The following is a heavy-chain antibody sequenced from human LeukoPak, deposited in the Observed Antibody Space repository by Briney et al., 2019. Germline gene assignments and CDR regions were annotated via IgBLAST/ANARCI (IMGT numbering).Heavy chain of an antibody. CDR2: INPNSGGT. CDR1: GDTFTGYY. J-gene: IGHJ6*02. Sequence: GASVKVSCKASGDTFTGYYMHWLRQAPGQGLEWMGWINPNSGGTNYAQKFQGRVTMTRDTSISTAYMELSRLRSDDTAVYYCARDLLGRYYYYGMDVWGQGTTVTVSS. V-gene: IGHV1-2*02. CDR3: ARDLLGRYYYYGMDV.